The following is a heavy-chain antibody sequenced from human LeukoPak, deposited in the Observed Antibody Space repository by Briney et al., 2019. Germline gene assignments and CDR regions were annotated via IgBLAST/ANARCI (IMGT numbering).Heavy chain of an antibody. D-gene: IGHD5-18*01. V-gene: IGHV3-74*01. Sequence: GWSLRLSCAASGFTFSNYWMHWVGQAPGKELVWVSRINSDGSSTTYADSVKGRFTISRDNGQNTLYLQMNSLRAEDTAVYYCAREGRGYSYAFEYWGQGTLVTVSS. CDR3: AREGRGYSYAFEY. CDR1: GFTFSNYW. CDR2: INSDGSST. J-gene: IGHJ4*02.